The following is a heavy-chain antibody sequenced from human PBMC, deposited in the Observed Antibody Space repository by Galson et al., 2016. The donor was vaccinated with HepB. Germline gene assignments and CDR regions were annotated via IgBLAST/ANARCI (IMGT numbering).Heavy chain of an antibody. CDR2: TFYRSTWEN. CDR1: GDSVYNNGAA. Sequence: CAISGDSVYNNGAAWVWIRQSPSRGLEWLGRTFYRSTWENHYAGSVKDRVTISPDTSRNQFSLHLNSVTPEDTAVYYCARAVMLGRGMDVWGQGTTVTVSS. V-gene: IGHV6-1*01. CDR3: ARAVMLGRGMDV. D-gene: IGHD3-10*01. J-gene: IGHJ6*02.